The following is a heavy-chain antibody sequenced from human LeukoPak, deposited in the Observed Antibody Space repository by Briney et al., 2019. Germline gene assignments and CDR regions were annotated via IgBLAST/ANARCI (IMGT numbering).Heavy chain of an antibody. CDR3: AKEGIVDTAMVKLYYYMDV. V-gene: IGHV3-74*01. Sequence: GGSLRLSCAASGFTLSTYWMHWVRQAPGKGLVWVSRINSEGSSTTYADSVKGRFTISRDNSKNTLYLQMNSLRAEDTAVYYCAKEGIVDTAMVKLYYYMDVWGKGTTVTVSS. J-gene: IGHJ6*03. D-gene: IGHD5-18*01. CDR1: GFTLSTYW. CDR2: INSEGSST.